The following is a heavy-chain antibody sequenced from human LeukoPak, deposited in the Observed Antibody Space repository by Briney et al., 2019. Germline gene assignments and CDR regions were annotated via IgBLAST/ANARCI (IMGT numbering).Heavy chain of an antibody. CDR1: GGSFSGYY. CDR2: INHSGST. J-gene: IGHJ6*03. V-gene: IGHV4-34*01. Sequence: SETLSLTCAVYGGSFSGYYWSWIRQPPGKGLEWIGEINHSGSTNYNPSLKSRVTISVDTSKNQFSLKLSSVTAADTAVYYCAKPAYSSSSEDYYMDVWGKGTTVTVSS. D-gene: IGHD6-6*01. CDR3: AKPAYSSSSEDYYMDV.